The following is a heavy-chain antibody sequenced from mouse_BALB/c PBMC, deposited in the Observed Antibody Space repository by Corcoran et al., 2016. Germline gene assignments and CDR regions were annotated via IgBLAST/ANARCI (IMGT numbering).Heavy chain of an antibody. D-gene: IGHD2-3*01. Sequence: EVQLQQSGPELVKPGASVKMSCKASGYTFTSHVMHWVKQKPGQGLEWIGYINPYNDGTKYNEKFKGKATLTSDKSSSTAYMELSSLTSEDSAVYYCARKDGYYYYAMDYWGQGTSVTVSS. V-gene: IGHV1S136*01. CDR1: GYTFTSHV. CDR3: ARKDGYYYYAMDY. CDR2: INPYNDGT. J-gene: IGHJ4*01.